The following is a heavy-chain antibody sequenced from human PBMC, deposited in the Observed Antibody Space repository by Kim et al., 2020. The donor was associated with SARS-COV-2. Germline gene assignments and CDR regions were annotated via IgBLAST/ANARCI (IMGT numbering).Heavy chain of an antibody. CDR3: ARDSQRGYGMDV. CDR2: ISGTSRTI. Sequence: GGSLRLSCAASGFTFSTYSMNWVRQAPGKGLEWVSHISGTSRTIFYADSVKGRFTISRDNAKNSLYLQMNSLRDEDTAVYYCARDSQRGYGMDVWGRGTTVTVSS. J-gene: IGHJ6*02. V-gene: IGHV3-48*02. CDR1: GFTFSTYS.